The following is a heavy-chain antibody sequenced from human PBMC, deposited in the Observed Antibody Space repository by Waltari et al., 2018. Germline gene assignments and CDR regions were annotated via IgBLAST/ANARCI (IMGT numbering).Heavy chain of an antibody. Sequence: QVQLQESGPGLVKPSETLSLTCTVSGGSISSYYWSWIRQPAGKGLEWIGRIYTSGSTNYNPSLKSRVTMSVDTSKNQFALKLSSVTAADTAVYYCARSTIVGATYYFDYWGQGTLVTVSS. CDR1: GGSISSYY. V-gene: IGHV4-4*07. D-gene: IGHD1-26*01. J-gene: IGHJ4*02. CDR2: IYTSGST. CDR3: ARSTIVGATYYFDY.